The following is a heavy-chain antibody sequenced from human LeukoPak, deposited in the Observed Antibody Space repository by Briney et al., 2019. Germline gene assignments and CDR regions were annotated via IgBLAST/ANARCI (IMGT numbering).Heavy chain of an antibody. Sequence: GGSLRLSCTASGFTFGDYAMSWFRQAPGKGLEWVSAISGSGGSTYYADSVKGRFTISRDNSKNTLYLQMNSLRAEDTAVYYCAKRGGMYPAHYFDYWGQGTLVTVSS. CDR1: GFTFGDYA. J-gene: IGHJ4*02. V-gene: IGHV3-23*01. D-gene: IGHD3-16*01. CDR2: ISGSGGST. CDR3: AKRGGMYPAHYFDY.